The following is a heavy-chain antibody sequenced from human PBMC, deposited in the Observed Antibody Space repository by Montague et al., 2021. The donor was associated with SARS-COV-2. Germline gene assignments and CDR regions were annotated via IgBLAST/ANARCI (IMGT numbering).Heavy chain of an antibody. V-gene: IGHV4-59*01. CDR1: GGSISNYY. Sequence: SETLSLTCTVSGGSISNYYWSWIRQPPGMGLEWIGYVYHGGGSNYNPSLKDRVTISKYTSKNQFALTLTSVTAADTAVYFCARDQSSGTLPGIWGQGTLVIVSS. CDR3: ARDQSSGTLPGI. J-gene: IGHJ3*02. CDR2: VYHGGGS. D-gene: IGHD1-26*01.